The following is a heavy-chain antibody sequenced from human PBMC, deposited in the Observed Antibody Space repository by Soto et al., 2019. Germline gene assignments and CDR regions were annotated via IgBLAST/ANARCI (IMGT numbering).Heavy chain of an antibody. V-gene: IGHV1-3*01. CDR2: INAGNGNT. CDR3: ARDPSYYGMDV. Sequence: ASVKVSCKASGYTFTRYAMHWVLQAPGQRLEWMGWINAGNGNTKYSQKFQGRVTITRDTSASTAYMGLSSLRSEDTAVHYCARDPSYYGMDVWGQGTTVTVSS. J-gene: IGHJ6*02. CDR1: GYTFTRYA.